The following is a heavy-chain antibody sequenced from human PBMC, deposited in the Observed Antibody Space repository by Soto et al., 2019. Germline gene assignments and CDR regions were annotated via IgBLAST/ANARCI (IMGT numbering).Heavy chain of an antibody. J-gene: IGHJ4*02. CDR3: AASAAGTRLFDY. CDR1: GYTFTSYY. CDR2: INPSGGST. V-gene: IGHV1-46*01. Sequence: GASVKVSCKASGYTFTSYYMHWVRQAPGQGLEWMGIINPSGGSTSYAQKFQGRVTMTRDMSTSTVYMELSSLRSEDTAVYYCAASAAGTRLFDYWGQGTLVTVSS. D-gene: IGHD6-13*01.